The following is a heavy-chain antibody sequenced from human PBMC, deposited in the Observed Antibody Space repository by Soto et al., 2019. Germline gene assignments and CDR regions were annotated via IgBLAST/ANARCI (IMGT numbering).Heavy chain of an antibody. CDR2: IKGDGIST. V-gene: IGHV3-74*01. Sequence: EVQLLESGGGLVQSGGSLRLSCAASGFTFSSYWMHWVRQAPGKWLVWVSRIKGDGISTNYADSVKGQFTISRDNAKDTVFLQMNGLSADDPAVYYCARGAMGNYYNDYWGQGTMVTVSS. CDR3: ARGAMGNYYNDY. D-gene: IGHD3-10*01. CDR1: GFTFSSYW. J-gene: IGHJ4*02.